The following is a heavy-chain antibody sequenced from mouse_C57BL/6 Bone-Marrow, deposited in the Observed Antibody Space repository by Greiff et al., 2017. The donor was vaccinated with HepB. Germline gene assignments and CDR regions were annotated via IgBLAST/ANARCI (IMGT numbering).Heavy chain of an antibody. CDR3: AKNLGYYGSSYVRAMDY. CDR1: GFSLTSYG. J-gene: IGHJ4*01. D-gene: IGHD1-1*01. V-gene: IGHV2-5*01. Sequence: VQLQQSGPGLVQPSQSLSITCTVSGFSLTSYGVHWVRQSPGKGLEWLGVIWRGGSTDYNAAFMSRLSITKDNSKSQVFFKMNSLQADDTAIYYCAKNLGYYGSSYVRAMDYWGQGTSVTVSS. CDR2: IWRGGST.